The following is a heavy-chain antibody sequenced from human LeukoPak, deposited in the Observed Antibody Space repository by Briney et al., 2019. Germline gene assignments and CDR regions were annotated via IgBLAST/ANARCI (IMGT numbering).Heavy chain of an antibody. CDR2: IYSGGST. D-gene: IGHD3-22*01. CDR3: AREPPRYYYDSSGYYGTDY. Sequence: GGSLRLSCAASGFTVSSNYMSWVRQAPGKGLEWVSVIYSGGSTYYADSVKGRFTISRDNSKNTLYLQMNSLRAEDTAVYYCAREPPRYYYDSSGYYGTDYWGQGTLVTVSS. CDR1: GFTVSSNY. V-gene: IGHV3-53*01. J-gene: IGHJ4*02.